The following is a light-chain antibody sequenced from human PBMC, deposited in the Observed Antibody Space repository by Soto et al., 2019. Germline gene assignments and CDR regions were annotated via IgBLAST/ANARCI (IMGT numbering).Light chain of an antibody. CDR1: QSISSW. J-gene: IGKJ2*01. CDR3: QQYNSYRMYT. Sequence: DIQMTQSPSTLSASVGDRVTITCRASQSISSWLAWYQQKPGKAPKLLIYDASSLESGVPSRFSGSGSGTEFTLTVIRLQADDFATYYCQQYNSYRMYTFGQGTKLEIK. V-gene: IGKV1-5*01. CDR2: DAS.